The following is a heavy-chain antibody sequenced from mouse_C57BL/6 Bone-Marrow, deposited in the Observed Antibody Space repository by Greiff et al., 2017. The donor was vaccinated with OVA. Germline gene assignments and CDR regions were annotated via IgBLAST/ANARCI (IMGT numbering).Heavy chain of an antibody. Sequence: VQRVESGPGLVQPSQSLSITCTVSGFSLTSYGVHWVRQSPGKGLEWLGVIWSGGSTGYNAAFISRLSISKDNSKSQFFFKMNSLQADDTAIYYCARKGWLPCYFDVWGTGTRSPSPQ. CDR3: ARKGWLPCYFDV. J-gene: IGHJ1*03. V-gene: IGHV2-2*01. CDR1: GFSLTSYG. CDR2: IWSGGST. D-gene: IGHD2-2*01.